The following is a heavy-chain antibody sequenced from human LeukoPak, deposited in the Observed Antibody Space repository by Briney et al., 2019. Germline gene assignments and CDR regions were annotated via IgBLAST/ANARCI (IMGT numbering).Heavy chain of an antibody. D-gene: IGHD5-24*01. CDR3: AKLRGDGYNWYWYFDL. J-gene: IGHJ2*01. CDR2: ISWNSGSI. V-gene: IGHV3-9*01. CDR1: GFTFDDYA. Sequence: PGGSLRLSCAASGFTFDDYAMHWVRQAPGKGLEWVSGISWNSGSIGYADSVKGRFTISRDNAKNSLYLQMNSLRAEDTALYYCAKLRGDGYNWYWYFDLWGRGTLVTVSS.